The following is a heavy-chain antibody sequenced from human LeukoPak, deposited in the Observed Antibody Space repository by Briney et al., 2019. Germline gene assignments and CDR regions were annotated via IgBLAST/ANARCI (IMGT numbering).Heavy chain of an antibody. V-gene: IGHV3-74*01. CDR1: GFTFSNYW. D-gene: IGHD5-24*01. Sequence: PGGSLRLSCAASGFTFSNYWMHWVRQAPGKGLAWVSRINSDGSTTTYADSVKGRFTISRDNAKNTLYLQMNSLRAEDTAVYYCARSRVEMATSLLDYWGQGTLVTVSS. J-gene: IGHJ4*02. CDR2: INSDGSTT. CDR3: ARSRVEMATSLLDY.